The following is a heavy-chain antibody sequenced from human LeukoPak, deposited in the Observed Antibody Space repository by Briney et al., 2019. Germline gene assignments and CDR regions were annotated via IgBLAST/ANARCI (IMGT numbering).Heavy chain of an antibody. Sequence: GGSLRLSCAASGIKFSNYDMDWVRQAPGKGLEWVATNSYDGTYKYYGDFVKGRFTISRDNSKNMLYLQMNGLRPEDTAVYYCAKDWGWEVSNYGFNVWGQGTMVTVSS. CDR3: AKDWGWEVSNYGFNV. V-gene: IGHV3-30*18. CDR1: GIKFSNYD. D-gene: IGHD3-16*01. J-gene: IGHJ3*01. CDR2: NSYDGTYK.